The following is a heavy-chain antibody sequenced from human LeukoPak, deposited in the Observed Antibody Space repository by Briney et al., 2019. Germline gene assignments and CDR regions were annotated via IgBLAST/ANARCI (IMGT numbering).Heavy chain of an antibody. J-gene: IGHJ4*02. CDR1: GFTVSSNY. CDR2: IYSGGST. D-gene: IGHD5-18*01. V-gene: IGHV3-53*01. Sequence: TGGSLRLSCAASGFTVSSNYMSWVRQAPGKGLEWVSVIYSGGSTYYADSVKGRFTISRDNSKNTLYLQMNSLRAEDTAVYYCARYSYGPHLFDYWGQGTLVTDSS. CDR3: ARYSYGPHLFDY.